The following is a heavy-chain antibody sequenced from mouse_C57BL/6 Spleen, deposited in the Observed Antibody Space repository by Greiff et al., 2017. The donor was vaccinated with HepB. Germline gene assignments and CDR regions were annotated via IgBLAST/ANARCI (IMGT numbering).Heavy chain of an antibody. CDR2: IDPSDSYT. J-gene: IGHJ2*01. V-gene: IGHV1-69*01. D-gene: IGHD3-2*02. CDR1: GYTFTSYW. Sequence: VQLQQSGAELVMPGASVKLSCKASGYTFTSYWMHWVKQRPGQGLEWIGEIDPSDSYTNYNQKFKGKSTLTVDKSSSTAYMQLSSLTSEDSAVYYCARPDSSGYVIFDYWGQGTTLTVSS. CDR3: ARPDSSGYVIFDY.